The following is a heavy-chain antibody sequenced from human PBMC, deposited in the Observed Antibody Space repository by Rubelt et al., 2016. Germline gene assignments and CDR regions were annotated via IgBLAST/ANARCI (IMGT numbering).Heavy chain of an antibody. CDR2: INHSGSN. CDR3: ASLQRGYSSSSPD. J-gene: IGHJ4*02. V-gene: IGHV4-34*01. D-gene: IGHD6-6*01. CDR1: GGSFSGYY. Sequence: QVQLQQWGAGLLKPSETLSLTCAVYGGSFSGYYWSWIRQPPGKGLEWIGEINHSGSNNYNPSLTGRVPTSVDRSKNQFSLRLGHVTAAEAAVYYCASLQRGYSSSSPDWGQGTLVTVSS.